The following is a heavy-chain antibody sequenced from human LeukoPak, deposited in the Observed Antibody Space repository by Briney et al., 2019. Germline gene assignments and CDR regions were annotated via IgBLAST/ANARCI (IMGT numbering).Heavy chain of an antibody. CDR1: GFTFSNYW. CDR2: INEGGSVA. D-gene: IGHD3-16*02. Sequence: GGSLRLSCAASGFTFSNYWMHWVRQAPGKGLVWVSRINEGGSVADYADSVKGRFTISRDNAKNTLYLQMNSLRAEDTAVYYCARGHDYVWGSYRPTHDAFDIWGQGTMVTVSS. V-gene: IGHV3-74*01. J-gene: IGHJ3*02. CDR3: ARGHDYVWGSYRPTHDAFDI.